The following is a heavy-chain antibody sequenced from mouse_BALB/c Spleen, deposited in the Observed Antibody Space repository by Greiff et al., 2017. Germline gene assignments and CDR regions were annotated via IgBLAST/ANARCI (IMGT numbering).Heavy chain of an antibody. J-gene: IGHJ2*01. Sequence: DVQLQESGPGLVKPSQSLSLTCTVTGYSITSDYAWNWIRQFPGNKLEWMGYISYSGSTSYNPSLKSRISITRDTSKNQFFLQLNSVTTEDTATYYCARKTLSYYFDYWGQGTTLTVSS. CDR1: GYSITSDYA. D-gene: IGHD6-1*01. V-gene: IGHV3-2*02. CDR3: ARKTLSYYFDY. CDR2: ISYSGST.